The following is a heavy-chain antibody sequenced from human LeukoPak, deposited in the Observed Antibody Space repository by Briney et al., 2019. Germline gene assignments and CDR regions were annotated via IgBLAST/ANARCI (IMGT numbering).Heavy chain of an antibody. CDR1: GGSISSYY. D-gene: IGHD6-13*01. V-gene: IGHV4-59*01. Sequence: SETLSLTCTVSGGSISSYYWRWIRQPPGKGLEWIGYIYYSGSTNYNPSLKSRVTISVDTSKNQFSLKLSSVTAADTAVYYCARDRGAAAGTWETNWFDPWGQGTLVTVSS. J-gene: IGHJ5*02. CDR2: IYYSGST. CDR3: ARDRGAAAGTWETNWFDP.